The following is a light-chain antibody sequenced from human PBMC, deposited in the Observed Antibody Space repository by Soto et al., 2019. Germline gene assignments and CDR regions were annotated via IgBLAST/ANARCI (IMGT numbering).Light chain of an antibody. Sequence: EIVMTQSPATLSVSPGERATLSCRASQSVSNNLAWYQQKPGQAPRLLIYGASTRATGIPARLSGSGSGTEFTLSISSLQSEDFAVYYCQHFNDWPYTFGQGTKLDIK. V-gene: IGKV3-15*01. CDR1: QSVSNN. J-gene: IGKJ2*01. CDR2: GAS. CDR3: QHFNDWPYT.